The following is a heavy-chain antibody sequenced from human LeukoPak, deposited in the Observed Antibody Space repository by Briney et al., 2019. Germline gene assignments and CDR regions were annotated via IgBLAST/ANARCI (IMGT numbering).Heavy chain of an antibody. CDR2: IASGAGAI. CDR1: GFTFSDYY. J-gene: IGHJ4*02. D-gene: IGHD3-10*01. CDR3: ARVILGTYGLDY. Sequence: GGSLRISCAASGFTFSDYYMSWIRQSPGKGLEWVSYIASGAGAISYADSVKGRFTNSRDNAKDSLYLQMDSLRADDTAIYYCARVILGTYGLDYWGQGTLVTVSS. V-gene: IGHV3-11*01.